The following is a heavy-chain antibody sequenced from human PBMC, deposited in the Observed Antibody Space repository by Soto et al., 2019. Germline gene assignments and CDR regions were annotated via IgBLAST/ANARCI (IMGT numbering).Heavy chain of an antibody. J-gene: IGHJ4*02. Sequence: QVQLVQSGAEVKKPGASVKVSCKASGYTFTGYQIHWVRQAPGQGLEWMGWINPNSGGTNYAQKFQGRVPMTRDTSITTAYMELNRLTSDDPAVYYCARGRDIVSPGNWGQGTLVSVSS. CDR3: ARGRDIVSPGN. V-gene: IGHV1-2*02. CDR2: INPNSGGT. D-gene: IGHD2-15*01. CDR1: GYTFTGYQ.